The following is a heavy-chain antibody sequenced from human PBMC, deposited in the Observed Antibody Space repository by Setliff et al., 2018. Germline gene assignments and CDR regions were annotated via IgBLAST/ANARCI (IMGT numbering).Heavy chain of an antibody. J-gene: IGHJ4*02. CDR1: GFTFSSYG. CDR3: ASAPIWFGELYYFDY. V-gene: IGHV3-30*02. CDR2: IRYGGSDK. D-gene: IGHD3-10*01. Sequence: GGSLRLSCAASGFTFSSYGIHWVRHAPGTGLEWVTFIRYGGSDKYYADSVKGRFTISRDNSKNTLYLQMNSLRAEDTAVYYCASAPIWFGELYYFDYWGQGTLVTVSS.